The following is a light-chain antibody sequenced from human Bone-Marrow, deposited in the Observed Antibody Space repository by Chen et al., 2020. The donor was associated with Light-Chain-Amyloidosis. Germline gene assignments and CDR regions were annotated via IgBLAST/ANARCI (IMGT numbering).Light chain of an antibody. J-gene: IGLJ3*02. Sequence: NFMLTQPHSVSESPGKTVIISCPRSSGSIATNYVQWDQQRPGSSPPTGIYEDYQRPSGVPNRFSGSIDRSYNSASLTISGLKTEDEADYYGQSYQGSSQGVVGGGTKLTVL. CDR2: EDY. CDR3: QSYQGSSQGV. CDR1: SGSIATNY. V-gene: IGLV6-57*01.